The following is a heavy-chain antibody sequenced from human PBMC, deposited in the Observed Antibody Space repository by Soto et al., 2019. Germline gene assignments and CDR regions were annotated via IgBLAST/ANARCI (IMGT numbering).Heavy chain of an antibody. CDR2: IYYSGST. CDR3: GGGSGGGDYYGMDV. D-gene: IGHD3-16*01. V-gene: IGHV4-39*01. CDR1: GGSVSSSSFY. Sequence: QLQLQESGPGLVKPSETLSLTCTVSGGSVSSSSFYWGWIRQPPGKGLEWIGNIYYSGSTYYNPSLKVRATISVDPSKNQVPPKLSSVTAADTAVYYCGGGSGGGDYYGMDVWGQGTTVTVSS. J-gene: IGHJ6*02.